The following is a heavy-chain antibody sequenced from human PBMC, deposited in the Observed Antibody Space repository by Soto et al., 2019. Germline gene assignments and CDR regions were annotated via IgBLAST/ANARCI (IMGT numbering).Heavy chain of an antibody. CDR3: AKDSGVRAYYDSSGFYDY. J-gene: IGHJ4*02. V-gene: IGHV3-30*18. CDR2: ISYDGSNK. Sequence: PGGSLRLSCAASGFTFSSYGMHWVRQAPGKGLEWVAVISYDGSNKYYADSVKGRFTISRDNSKNTLYLQMNSLRAEDTAVYYCAKDSGVRAYYDSSGFYDYCGKGSLVTVSS. CDR1: GFTFSSYG. D-gene: IGHD3-22*01.